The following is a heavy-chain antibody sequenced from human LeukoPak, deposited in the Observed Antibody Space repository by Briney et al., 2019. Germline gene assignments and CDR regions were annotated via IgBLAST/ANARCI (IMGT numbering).Heavy chain of an antibody. D-gene: IGHD3-22*01. CDR3: ARSFDGSGYYYVGDY. V-gene: IGHV4-39*07. CDR2: IYYSGST. J-gene: IGHJ4*02. CDR1: GGSISSSSYY. Sequence: SETLSLTCTVSGGSISSSSYYWGWIRQPPGKGLEWIGSIYYSGSTYYNPSLKSRVTISVDTSKNQFSLKLSSVTAADTAVYYCARSFDGSGYYYVGDYWGQGTLVTVSS.